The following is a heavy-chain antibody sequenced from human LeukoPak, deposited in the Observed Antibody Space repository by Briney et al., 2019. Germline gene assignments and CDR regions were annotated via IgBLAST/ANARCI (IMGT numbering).Heavy chain of an antibody. CDR3: ALGLVCWYLDR. CDR2: IHPSGGST. CDR1: GSTFTIYY. V-gene: IGHV1-46*01. J-gene: IGHJ2*01. D-gene: IGHD2-8*01. Sequence: ASVTLSCTASGSTFTIYYLHWVRQAPGQGLEGMGIIHPSGGSTSYAQQFQGRVTMTMDQSTSTVYMELSSLRSDDRAVYYCALGLVCWYLDRRGRG.